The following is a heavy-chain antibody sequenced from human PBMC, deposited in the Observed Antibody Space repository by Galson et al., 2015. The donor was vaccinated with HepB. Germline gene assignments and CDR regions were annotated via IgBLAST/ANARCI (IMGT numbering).Heavy chain of an antibody. CDR1: GFTFSSYA. V-gene: IGHV3-30*04. CDR2: ISYDGSNK. CDR3: ARDSSFTILGYFDL. Sequence: SLRLSCAASGFTFSSYAMHWVRQAPGKGLEWVAVISYDGSNKYYADSVKGRFTISRDNSKNTLYLQMNSLRAEDTAVYYCARDSSFTILGYFDLWGRGTLVTVSS. J-gene: IGHJ2*01. D-gene: IGHD3-9*01.